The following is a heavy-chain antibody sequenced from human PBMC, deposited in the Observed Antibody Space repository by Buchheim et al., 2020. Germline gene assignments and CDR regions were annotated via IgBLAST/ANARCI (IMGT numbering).Heavy chain of an antibody. V-gene: IGHV3-21*01. CDR3: ARDGVSIAAALYYFDY. D-gene: IGHD6-13*01. CDR1: GFTFSSYS. Sequence: EVQLVESGGGLVKPGGSLRLSCAASGFTFSSYSMNWVRQAPGKGLEWVSSISSSSSYIYYADSVKGRFTISRDNAKNSLYLQMNSLRAEDTAVYYCARDGVSIAAALYYFDYWGQGTL. CDR2: ISSSSSYI. J-gene: IGHJ4*02.